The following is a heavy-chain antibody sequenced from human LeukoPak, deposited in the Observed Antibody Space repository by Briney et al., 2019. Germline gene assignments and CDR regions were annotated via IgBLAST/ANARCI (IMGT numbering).Heavy chain of an antibody. V-gene: IGHV1-18*01. D-gene: IGHD2-15*01. CDR1: GYTFTSYS. CDR2: MSAYNGNT. J-gene: IGHJ4*02. Sequence: ASVKVSCKASGYTFTSYSIGWVRQAPGQGPEWMGWMSAYNGNTIYAQKVKGRVTMTTDTSTSTAYMELRSLKSDDTAVYYCARASYCSDGSCYSDYWGPGTLVTVSS. CDR3: ARASYCSDGSCYSDY.